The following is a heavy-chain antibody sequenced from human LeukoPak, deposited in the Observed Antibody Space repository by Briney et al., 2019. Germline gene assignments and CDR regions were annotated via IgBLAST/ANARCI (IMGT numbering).Heavy chain of an antibody. V-gene: IGHV4-39*01. Sequence: SETLSLTCTVSGGSISSYYWGWIRQPPGKGLEWIGSIYYSGSTYYNPSLKSRVTISVDTSKNQFSLKLSSVTAADTAVYYCGGYCSSTSCPWRYWGQGTLVTVSS. CDR1: GGSISSYY. CDR3: GGYCSSTSCPWRY. D-gene: IGHD2-2*01. CDR2: IYYSGST. J-gene: IGHJ4*02.